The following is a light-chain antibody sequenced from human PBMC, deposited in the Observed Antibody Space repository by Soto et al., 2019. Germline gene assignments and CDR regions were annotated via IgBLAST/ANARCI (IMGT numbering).Light chain of an antibody. CDR3: QQYYSYPRT. CDR2: AAS. J-gene: IGKJ1*01. CDR1: QGISSY. V-gene: IGKV1-8*01. Sequence: AIRMTQSPSSLSASTGDRVTITCRASQGISSYLAWYQQKPGKAPKLLIYAASTLQSGVPSRFRGSGSGTYFTLTLSCLQSEDFATYYCQQYYSYPRTCGQGPKVEIK.